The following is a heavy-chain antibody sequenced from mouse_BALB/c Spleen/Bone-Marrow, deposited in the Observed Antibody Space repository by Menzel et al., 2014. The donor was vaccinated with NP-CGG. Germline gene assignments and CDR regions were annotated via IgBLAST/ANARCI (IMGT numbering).Heavy chain of an antibody. CDR1: GYTFIAYN. D-gene: IGHD1-1*01. CDR2: IDPNYENS. Sequence: EVQLQESGVEVVKPGASVKISCKASGYTFIAYNMSWVKLLSGKLLAFLGDIDPNYENSSHNQTFKGKATLTVDKSSSTAYMELRSLTSEDTAVYYCARSSRYLACFSYWGQGTLVTVSA. CDR3: ARSSRYLACFSY. J-gene: IGHJ3*01. V-gene: IGHV1-18*01.